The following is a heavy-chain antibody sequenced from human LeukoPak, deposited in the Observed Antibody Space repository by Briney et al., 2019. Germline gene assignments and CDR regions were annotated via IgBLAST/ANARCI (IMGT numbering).Heavy chain of an antibody. CDR1: GFTFSSYS. Sequence: GGSLRLSCAASGFTFSSYSMNWVRQATGKGLEWVSSISSSSYIYYADSVKGRFAISRDNAKNSLYLQMNSLRAEDTAVYYCARKTVAGTDYWGQGTLVTVSS. CDR3: ARKTVAGTDY. J-gene: IGHJ4*02. V-gene: IGHV3-21*01. D-gene: IGHD6-19*01. CDR2: ISSSSYI.